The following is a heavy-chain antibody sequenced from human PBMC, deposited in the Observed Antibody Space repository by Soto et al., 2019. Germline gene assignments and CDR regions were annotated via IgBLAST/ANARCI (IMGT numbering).Heavy chain of an antibody. CDR1: GFSFSSYT. CDR3: ARAHEVAWFDS. CDR2: ITNRGTHT. D-gene: IGHD2-15*01. Sequence: GGSLRLSCAASGFSFSSYTMNFFRQAPGKGLQWVSSITNRGTHTYSADSVKGRFTISRDNDKNSLYLQMNNLRAEDTAIYFCARAHEVAWFDSWGLGTLVTSPQ. J-gene: IGHJ5*01. V-gene: IGHV3-21*01.